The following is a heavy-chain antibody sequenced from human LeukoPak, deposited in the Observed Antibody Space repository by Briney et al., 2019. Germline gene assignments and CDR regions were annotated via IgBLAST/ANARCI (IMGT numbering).Heavy chain of an antibody. CDR3: AHRQVYYYGSGSYGYFDY. CDR2: IYWDDDK. J-gene: IGHJ4*02. CDR1: GFSLSTSGVG. D-gene: IGHD3-10*01. Sequence: KESGPTLVKPTQTLTLTCTFSGFSLSTSGVGVGWIRQPPGKALERLALIYWDDDKRYSPSLKSRLTITKDTSKNQVVLTMTNMDPVDTATDYCAHRQVYYYGSGSYGYFDYWGQGTLVTVSS. V-gene: IGHV2-5*02.